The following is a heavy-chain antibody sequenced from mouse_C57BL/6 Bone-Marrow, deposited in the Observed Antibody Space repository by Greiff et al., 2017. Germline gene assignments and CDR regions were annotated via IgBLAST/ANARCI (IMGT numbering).Heavy chain of an antibody. Sequence: VQLQESGPGLVAPSQSLSITCTVSGFSLTSYAISWVRQPPGKGLEWLGVIWTGGGTNYNSALKSRLSISKDNSNSQAFLKMNRLLTDDTARYYCAREGGDYSYAMDYWGQGTSVTVSS. D-gene: IGHD1-1*01. J-gene: IGHJ4*01. V-gene: IGHV2-9-1*01. CDR2: IWTGGGT. CDR3: AREGGDYSYAMDY. CDR1: GFSLTSYA.